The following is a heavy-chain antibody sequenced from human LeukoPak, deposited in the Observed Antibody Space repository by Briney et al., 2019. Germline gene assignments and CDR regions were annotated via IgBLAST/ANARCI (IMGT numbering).Heavy chain of an antibody. CDR3: ARVGMGTTGGRLFDF. D-gene: IGHD1-1*01. J-gene: IGHJ4*02. CDR1: GYSISSGYY. Sequence: PSETLSLTCTVSGYSISSGYYWGWIRQPPGKGLEWIGSIYHSGSTYYNPSLKSRATISTDTSKNEFPLKLRSVTAADTAVYYCARVGMGTTGGRLFDFWGQGTLVTVSS. V-gene: IGHV4-38-2*02. CDR2: IYHSGST.